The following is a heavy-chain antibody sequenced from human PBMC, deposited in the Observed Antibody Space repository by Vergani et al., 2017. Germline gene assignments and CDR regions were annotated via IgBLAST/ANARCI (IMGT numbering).Heavy chain of an antibody. CDR3: ARDFGLAGIDAFDI. CDR2: INHSGST. J-gene: IGHJ3*02. D-gene: IGHD3-10*01. V-gene: IGHV4-31*03. CDR1: GGSISSGGYY. Sequence: QVQLQESGPGLVKPSQTLSLTCTVSGGSISSGGYYWSWIRQPPGKGLEWIGEINHSGSTNYNPSLKSRVTISVDTSKNQFSLKLSSVTAADTAVYYCARDFGLAGIDAFDIWGQGTMVTVSS.